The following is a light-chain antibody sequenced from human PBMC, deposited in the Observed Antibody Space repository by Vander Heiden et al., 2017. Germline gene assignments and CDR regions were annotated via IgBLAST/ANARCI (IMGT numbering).Light chain of an antibody. Sequence: LTQPSSASASLGTSAILTCTLSSAHSSYIIALHQQQPGMAPRYLMKFEGSGDYNKGSGVPDRFSGSSSGADRYLTISNLQFEYEADYYCETWDSNTHVVFGVGTKLTVL. J-gene: IGLJ2*01. V-gene: IGLV4-60*02. CDR3: ETWDSNTHVV. CDR2: FEGSGDY. CDR1: SAHSSYI.